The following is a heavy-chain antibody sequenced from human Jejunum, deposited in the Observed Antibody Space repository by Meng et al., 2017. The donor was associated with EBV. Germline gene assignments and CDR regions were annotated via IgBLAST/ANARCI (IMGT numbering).Heavy chain of an antibody. J-gene: IGHJ4*02. CDR2: IYHGGGT. D-gene: IGHD3-22*01. CDR1: GGSISDNDW. Sequence: QVQMQESGPGLVKPSGILSLTCAVSGGSISDNDWWSWVRQPPGKGLEWLGEIYHGGGTNYNPSLESRVTISVDKSKNQFSLKLNSVTVADTAVYYCAGNGYYALEYWGPGILVTVSS. CDR3: AGNGYYALEY. V-gene: IGHV4-4*02.